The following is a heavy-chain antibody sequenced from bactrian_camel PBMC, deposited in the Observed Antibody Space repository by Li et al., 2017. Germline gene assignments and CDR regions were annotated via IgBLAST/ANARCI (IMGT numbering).Heavy chain of an antibody. Sequence: VQLVESGGGLVQPGGSLRLSCAASGLTFSSNDMNWVRQAPGKGLEWVSGINTGNEVAYCGDSVKGRFTISRDNAENTVYLQMNVLKSEDTALYYCATDAQLSYWGQGTQVTVS. V-gene: IGHV3S40*01. J-gene: IGHJ4*01. CDR2: INTGNEVA. CDR3: ATDAQLSY. D-gene: IGHD1*01. CDR1: GLTFSSND.